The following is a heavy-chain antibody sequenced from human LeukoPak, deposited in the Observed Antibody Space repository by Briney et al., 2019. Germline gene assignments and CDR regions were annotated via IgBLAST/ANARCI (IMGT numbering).Heavy chain of an antibody. D-gene: IGHD2-2*01. CDR2: IHPNTGAT. CDR1: GYTFVAYY. V-gene: IGHV1-2*02. J-gene: IGHJ5*02. CDR3: ARDERYCSSTSCPQNWFDP. Sequence: ASVKGSCKTSGYTFVAYYLHWVRQAPGQGLDWVGWIHPNTGATKYAQGFQGRVTLARDTSITTAYLELSSLTSDDTAVYYCARDERYCSSTSCPQNWFDPWGQGTLVTVSS.